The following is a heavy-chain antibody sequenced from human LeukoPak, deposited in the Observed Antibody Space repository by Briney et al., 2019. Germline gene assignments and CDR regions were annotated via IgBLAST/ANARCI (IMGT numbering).Heavy chain of an antibody. CDR1: GGSISSGDYY. D-gene: IGHD3-22*01. J-gene: IGHJ5*02. CDR3: ARPYYYDSRIDP. CDR2: MYYSGST. Sequence: SQTLSLTCTVSGGSISSGDYYWSWIRQPPGKSLEWIAYMYYSGSTYYNPSLKSRVTMSADTSKNQLSLKLSSVTAADTAVYYCARPYYYDSRIDPWGQGILVTVSS. V-gene: IGHV4-30-4*01.